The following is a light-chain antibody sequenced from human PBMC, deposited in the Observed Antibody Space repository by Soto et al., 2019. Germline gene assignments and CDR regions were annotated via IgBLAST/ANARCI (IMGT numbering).Light chain of an antibody. J-gene: IGKJ3*01. CDR3: QQLSNYHFI. V-gene: IGKV1-9*01. CDR2: DAS. CDR1: QGVSSY. Sequence: QLTQSPSSLSASVGDRVTITCRASQGVSSYLAWYQQKPGKAPKLLIYDASTLQRGVPSRFSGSGSGTEFTLTISSLQPEDFATYYCQQLSNYHFIFGPGTKVDIK.